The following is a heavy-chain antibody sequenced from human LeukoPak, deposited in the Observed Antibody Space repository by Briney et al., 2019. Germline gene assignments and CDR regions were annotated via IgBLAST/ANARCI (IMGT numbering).Heavy chain of an antibody. CDR2: IYYPGSP. CDR1: GDSVTTNY. D-gene: IGHD4-17*01. CDR3: ARDPTTVTSPYVYGMDV. V-gene: IGHV4-59*02. J-gene: IGHJ6*02. Sequence: PSETLSLTCTVSGDSVTTNYWTWFRQPPGKGLEWVGYIYYPGSPDYNPSLKSRFTISVDTSKNQFSLRLNSVTTADAAVYFCARDPTTVTSPYVYGMDVWGQGTTVTVSS.